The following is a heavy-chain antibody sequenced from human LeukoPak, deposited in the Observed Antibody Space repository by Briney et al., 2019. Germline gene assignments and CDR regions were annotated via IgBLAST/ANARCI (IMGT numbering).Heavy chain of an antibody. CDR1: GFSFSDHY. V-gene: IGHV3-7*01. D-gene: IGHD6-19*01. CDR2: INEDGSNK. Sequence: PGGSLRLSCTASGFSFSDHYMRWIRQAPVKGLEWVANINEDGSNKWHLGSVKGRFTVSRDNARNSLYLQMNSLRVEDTAVYYCTRVIVAVPGYFDYFDFWGQGVLVTVSS. CDR3: TRVIVAVPGYFDYFDF. J-gene: IGHJ4*02.